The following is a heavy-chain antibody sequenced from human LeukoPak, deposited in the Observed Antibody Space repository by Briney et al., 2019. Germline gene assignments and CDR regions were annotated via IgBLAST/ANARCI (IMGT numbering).Heavy chain of an antibody. J-gene: IGHJ5*02. CDR1: GYNFPTYW. D-gene: IGHD6-13*01. Sequence: GESLKISCKGSGYNFPTYWIGWVRQMPGKGLVWIGIIYPDDSDTRYSPSFQGQVSISADKSISTAYLQWSSLRASDTALYYCARGKSSSGWFDLWGQGTRVIISS. V-gene: IGHV5-51*01. CDR3: ARGKSSSGWFDL. CDR2: IYPDDSDT.